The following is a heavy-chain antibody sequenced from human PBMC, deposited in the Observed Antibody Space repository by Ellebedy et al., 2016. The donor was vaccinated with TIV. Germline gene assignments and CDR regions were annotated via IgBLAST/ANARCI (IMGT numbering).Heavy chain of an antibody. J-gene: IGHJ4*02. V-gene: IGHV3-48*04. D-gene: IGHD5-18*01. CDR3: AKTRGYNYGYSDY. Sequence: GGSLRLSCAASGFTFSSYSMNWVRQAPGKGLEWVSYISSSSSTIDYADSVKGRSTISRDDAKNSLYLQMNTLRAEDTAVYYCAKTRGYNYGYSDYWGQGTLVTVSS. CDR2: ISSSSSTI. CDR1: GFTFSSYS.